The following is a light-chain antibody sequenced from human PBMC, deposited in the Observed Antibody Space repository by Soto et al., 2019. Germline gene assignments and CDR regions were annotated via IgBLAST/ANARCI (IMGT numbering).Light chain of an antibody. J-gene: IGKJ1*01. Sequence: DIQMTQSPSSLSASVGARVTITCRASQSISSYLNWYQQKPGKAPKLLIYAASSLQSGVPSRFSGSGSGTDFHLTISSLQPEDFATYYCQQSYSTPRTFGQGTKVEIK. CDR1: QSISSY. CDR2: AAS. V-gene: IGKV1-39*01. CDR3: QQSYSTPRT.